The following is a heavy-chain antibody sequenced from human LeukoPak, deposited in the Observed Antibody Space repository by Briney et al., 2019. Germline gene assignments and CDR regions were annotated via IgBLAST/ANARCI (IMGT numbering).Heavy chain of an antibody. Sequence: PGGSLRLSCAASGFTFSSYGMHWVRQAPGMGLEWVAIISYDGSNKYYADSVKGRFTISRDNAKNSLSLQMNSLRAEDTAVYYCARGEMATIFYWGQGTLVTVSS. D-gene: IGHD5-24*01. CDR2: ISYDGSNK. J-gene: IGHJ4*02. CDR3: ARGEMATIFY. V-gene: IGHV3-30*03. CDR1: GFTFSSYG.